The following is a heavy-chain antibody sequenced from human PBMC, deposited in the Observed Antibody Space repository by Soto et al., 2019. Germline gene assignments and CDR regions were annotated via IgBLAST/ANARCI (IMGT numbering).Heavy chain of an antibody. J-gene: IGHJ6*02. Sequence: QVQLQESGPGLVKPSETLSLTCTVSGGSISSYYWSWIRQPPGKGLEWIGYIYYSGSTNYNPSLKSRVTISVDTSKNQFSLKLSSVSAADTAVYYCARDFTTEEGGGYYYYYGMDVRGQGTTVTVSS. CDR3: ARDFTTEEGGGYYYYYGMDV. V-gene: IGHV4-59*01. D-gene: IGHD1-1*01. CDR1: GGSISSYY. CDR2: IYYSGST.